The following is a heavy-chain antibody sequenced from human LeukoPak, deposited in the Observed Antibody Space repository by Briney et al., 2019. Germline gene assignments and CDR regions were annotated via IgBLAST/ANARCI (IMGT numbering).Heavy chain of an antibody. V-gene: IGHV5-51*01. Sequence: GESLQISCKGSGYSFTSYWIGWVRQMPGKGLEWMGIIYPGDSDTRYSPSFQGQVTISADKSLSIASLQWSSLKASDTAMYYCARALDYGDYEDAFDIWGQGTMVTVSS. CDR3: ARALDYGDYEDAFDI. CDR1: GYSFTSYW. D-gene: IGHD4-17*01. CDR2: IYPGDSDT. J-gene: IGHJ3*02.